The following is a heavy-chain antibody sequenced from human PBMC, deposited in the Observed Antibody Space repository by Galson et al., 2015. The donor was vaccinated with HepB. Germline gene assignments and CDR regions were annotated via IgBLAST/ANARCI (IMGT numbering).Heavy chain of an antibody. CDR1: GFTFSSYA. V-gene: IGHV3-23*01. CDR2: ISGSGGST. J-gene: IGHJ3*02. CDR3: AKEGGTIFGVVIYDAFDI. D-gene: IGHD3-3*01. Sequence: LRLSCAASGFTFSSYAMSWVRQAPGKGLEWVSAISGSGGSTYYADSVKGRFTISRDNSKNTLYLQMNSLRAEDTAVYYCAKEGGTIFGVVIYDAFDIWGQGTMVTVSS.